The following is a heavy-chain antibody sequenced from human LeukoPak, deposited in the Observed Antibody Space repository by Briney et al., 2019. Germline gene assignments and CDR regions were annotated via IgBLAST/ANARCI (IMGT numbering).Heavy chain of an antibody. CDR1: GDTFSNYA. J-gene: IGHJ3*02. V-gene: IGHV1-69*13. CDR3: ASSSIAARFYAFDI. D-gene: IGHD6-6*01. Sequence: SVKVSCKASGDTFSNYAISWVRQAPGQGLEWMGGIIPIFGTANYGQKFQGRVTITADESTSTAYMELSSLRSEDTAVYYCASSSIAARFYAFDIWGQGTMVTVSS. CDR2: IIPIFGTA.